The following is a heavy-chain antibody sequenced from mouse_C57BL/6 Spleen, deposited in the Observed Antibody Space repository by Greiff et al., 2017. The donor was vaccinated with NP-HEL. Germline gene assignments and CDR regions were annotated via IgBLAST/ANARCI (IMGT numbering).Heavy chain of an antibody. Sequence: VQLQESGAELVKPGASVKISCKASGYAFSSYWMNWVKQRPGKGLEWIGQIYPGDGDTNYNGKFKGKATLTADKSSSTAYMHLSSLTSEDSAVYGCARANGDSNYFDYWGKGTTLTVAS. CDR3: ARANGDSNYFDY. V-gene: IGHV1-80*01. CDR2: IYPGDGDT. D-gene: IGHD2-5*01. CDR1: GYAFSSYW. J-gene: IGHJ2*01.